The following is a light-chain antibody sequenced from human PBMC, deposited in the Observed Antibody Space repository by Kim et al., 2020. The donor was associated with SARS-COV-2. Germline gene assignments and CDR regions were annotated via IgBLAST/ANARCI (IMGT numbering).Light chain of an antibody. V-gene: IGKV4-1*01. CDR3: QQYYRVPWT. CDR1: PRVPSSADNENR. CDR2: WAS. Sequence: ATINSMSSPRVPSSADNENRIAWFQQKPRQPPKLLIYWASTRGFGVPERFSGGGSGTDFTLTISGLQAEDVAVYYCQQYYRVPWTFGQGTKVDIK. J-gene: IGKJ1*01.